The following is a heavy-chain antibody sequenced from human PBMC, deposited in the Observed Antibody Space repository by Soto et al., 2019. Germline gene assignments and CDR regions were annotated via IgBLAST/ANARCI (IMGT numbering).Heavy chain of an antibody. J-gene: IGHJ6*02. V-gene: IGHV3-43D*04. CDR3: ARATGYCSSTSCYDYYGMDV. D-gene: IGHD2-2*01. CDR1: GFTFDDYA. CDR2: ISWDGGST. Sequence: GGSLRLSCAASGFTFDDYAMHWVRQAPGKGLEWVSLISWDGGSTYYADSVQGRFTISRDNSKNSLYLQMNSLRAEDTALYYCARATGYCSSTSCYDYYGMDVWGEGTTVTVS.